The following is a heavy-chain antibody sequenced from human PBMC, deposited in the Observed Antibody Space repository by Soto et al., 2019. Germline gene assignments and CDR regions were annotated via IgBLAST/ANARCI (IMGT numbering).Heavy chain of an antibody. J-gene: IGHJ4*02. D-gene: IGHD2-8*01. Sequence: PGGSLRLSCAASGFTFSSYSMNWVRQAPGKGLEWVSSISSSSSYIYYADSVKGRFTISRDNAKNSLYLQMNSLRAEDTAVYYCARGAPIKCTNGVCFRGLFDYWGQGTLVTVSS. CDR3: ARGAPIKCTNGVCFRGLFDY. CDR1: GFTFSSYS. CDR2: ISSSSSYI. V-gene: IGHV3-21*01.